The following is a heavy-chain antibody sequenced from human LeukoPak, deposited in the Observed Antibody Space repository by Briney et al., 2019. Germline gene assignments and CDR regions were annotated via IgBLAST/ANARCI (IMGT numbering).Heavy chain of an antibody. D-gene: IGHD3-22*01. CDR1: GGTFSNYA. J-gene: IGHJ3*02. Sequence: SVKVSCKASGGTFSNYAISWVRQAPGQGLEWMGRIIPIFGIANYAQKFQGRVTITADKSTSTAYMELSSLRSEDTAVYYCARDRNSGYEIDAFDIWGQGTMVTVSS. CDR3: ARDRNSGYEIDAFDI. CDR2: IIPIFGIA. V-gene: IGHV1-69*04.